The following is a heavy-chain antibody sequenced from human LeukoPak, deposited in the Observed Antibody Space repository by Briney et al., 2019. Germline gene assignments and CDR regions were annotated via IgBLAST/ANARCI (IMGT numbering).Heavy chain of an antibody. D-gene: IGHD4-17*01. CDR2: IYIHGTS. V-gene: IGHV4-61*02. CDR1: GGSISSGSYY. CDR3: ARHLKRPGTVTTCFDL. Sequence: SETLSLTCTVSGGSISSGSYYWSWIRQPAGKGLEWIGRIYIHGTSSYNPSLNSRVTISADTSKNQFSLKLSSVTAADTAVYYCARHLKRPGTVTTCFDLWGRGTLVTVSS. J-gene: IGHJ2*01.